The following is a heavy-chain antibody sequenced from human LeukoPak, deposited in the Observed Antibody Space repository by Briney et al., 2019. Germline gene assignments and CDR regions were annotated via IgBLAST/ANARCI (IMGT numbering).Heavy chain of an antibody. D-gene: IGHD6-6*01. CDR2: IYSGGRT. V-gene: IGHV3-53*01. CDR1: GFTVSTNY. CDR3: AGTMEYSSSSSYYYYYMDV. J-gene: IGHJ6*03. Sequence: GGSLRLSCAASGFTVSTNYMSWVRQAPGKGLEWVSVIYSGGRTYYTDSVKGRFTISRDNSKNTLYLQMNSLRAEDTAVYFCAGTMEYSSSSSYYYYYMDVWGKGTTVTVSS.